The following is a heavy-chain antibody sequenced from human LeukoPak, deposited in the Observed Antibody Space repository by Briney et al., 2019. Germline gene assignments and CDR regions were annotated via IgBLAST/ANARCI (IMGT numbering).Heavy chain of an antibody. V-gene: IGHV3-9*01. CDR3: ARVSDGYNSYYFDY. J-gene: IGHJ4*02. CDR2: ISWNSGSI. Sequence: GGSLRLSCAASGFTFDDYAMHWVRQAPGKGLEWVSGISWNSGSIGYADSVKGRFTISRDNAKNSLYLQMNSLRAEDTALYYCARVSDGYNSYYFDYWGQGTLVTVSS. CDR1: GFTFDDYA. D-gene: IGHD5-24*01.